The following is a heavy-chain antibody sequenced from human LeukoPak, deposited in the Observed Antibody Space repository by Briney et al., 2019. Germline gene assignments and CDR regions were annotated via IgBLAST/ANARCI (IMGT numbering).Heavy chain of an antibody. D-gene: IGHD5-24*01. J-gene: IGHJ4*02. CDR2: IKEDGSEK. V-gene: IGHV3-7*01. Sequence: GGSLRLSCAASGFTFSSNWMSWVRQAPGKGLEWVANIKEDGSEKYYVDSVKGRFTISRDNAKNSLYLQMNSLRAEDTAVYYCAKGKTIEMATDDYWGQGTLVTVSS. CDR1: GFTFSSNW. CDR3: AKGKTIEMATDDY.